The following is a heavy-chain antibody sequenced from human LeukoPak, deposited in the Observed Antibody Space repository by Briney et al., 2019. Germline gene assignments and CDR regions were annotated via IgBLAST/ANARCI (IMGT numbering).Heavy chain of an antibody. J-gene: IGHJ5*02. D-gene: IGHD6-13*01. CDR1: GYTFTSYD. Sequence: ASVKVSCKASGYTFTSYDINWVRQATGQGLEWMGWMNPNSGNTGYAQKFQGRVTITRNTSISTAYMELSSLRSEDTAVYYCARGARSSSSWRLGNWFDPWGQGTLVTVSS. CDR3: ARGARSSSSWRLGNWFDP. V-gene: IGHV1-8*03. CDR2: MNPNSGNT.